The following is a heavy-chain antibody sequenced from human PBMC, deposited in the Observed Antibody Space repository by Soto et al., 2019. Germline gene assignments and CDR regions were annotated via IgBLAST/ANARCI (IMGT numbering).Heavy chain of an antibody. CDR1: GFTVSSNY. J-gene: IGHJ4*02. D-gene: IGHD3-9*01. V-gene: IGHV3-66*01. Sequence: GGSLRLSCAASGFTVSSNYMSWVRQAPGKGLEWVSVIYSGGSTYYADSVKGRFTISRDNSKNTLYLQMNSLRAEDTAVYYCARESGYDILTGYLSYFDYWGQGTRVTVSS. CDR2: IYSGGST. CDR3: ARESGYDILTGYLSYFDY.